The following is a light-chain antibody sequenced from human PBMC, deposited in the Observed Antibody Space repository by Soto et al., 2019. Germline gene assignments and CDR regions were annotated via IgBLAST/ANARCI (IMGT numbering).Light chain of an antibody. CDR3: QQYDSYPLT. CDR1: QSISSR. Sequence: DIQMTQSPSTLSASVGDRVTITCRASQSISSRLAWYQQKPGKAPNLLIYKTSSLESGVPSRFSGSGSGTEFTLTVNSLQPDDFATYYCQQYDSYPLTFGGGTKVDIK. V-gene: IGKV1-5*03. CDR2: KTS. J-gene: IGKJ4*01.